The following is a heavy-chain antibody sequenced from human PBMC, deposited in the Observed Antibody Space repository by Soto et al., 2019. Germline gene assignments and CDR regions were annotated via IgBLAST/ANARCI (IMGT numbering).Heavy chain of an antibody. V-gene: IGHV1-3*01. CDR3: ARGWDTAMVYYYYYGMDV. CDR1: GYTFTSYA. CDR2: INAGNGNT. Sequence: GASVKVSCKASGYTFTSYAMHWLRQAPGQRLEWMGWINAGNGNTKYSQKSQGRVTITRDTSASTAYMELSSLRSEDTAVYYCARGWDTAMVYYYYYGMDVWGQGTTVTVSS. J-gene: IGHJ6*02. D-gene: IGHD5-18*01.